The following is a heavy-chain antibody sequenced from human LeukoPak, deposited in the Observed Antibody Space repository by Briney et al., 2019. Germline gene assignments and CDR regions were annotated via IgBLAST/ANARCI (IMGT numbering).Heavy chain of an antibody. V-gene: IGHV3-23*01. Sequence: GGSLRLSCAASGFTFSIYTMNWVRQAPGKGLEWVSIINYNGGSTYYADSVEGRFTISRDNSKNMVYLQMNSLRAEDTAIYYCAEDGHCSDAICPTELAVAGYVDSWGQGTLVTVSS. CDR3: AEDGHCSDAICPTELAVAGYVDS. CDR2: INYNGGST. CDR1: GFTFSIYT. J-gene: IGHJ4*02. D-gene: IGHD6-19*01.